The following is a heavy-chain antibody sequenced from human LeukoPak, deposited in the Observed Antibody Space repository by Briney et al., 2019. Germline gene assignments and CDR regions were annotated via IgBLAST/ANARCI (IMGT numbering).Heavy chain of an antibody. CDR2: IYYSGST. J-gene: IGHJ4*02. CDR3: ARDTNIAARPPTPSDY. Sequence: SETLSLTCTVSGGSISSSSYYGGWIRQPPGKGLEWIGSIYYSGSTYYNPSLKSRATISVDTSKNQFSLKPSSVTAADTAVYYCARDTNIAARPPTPSDYGGQGTLVTVSS. V-gene: IGHV4-39*07. CDR1: GGSISSSSYY. D-gene: IGHD6-6*01.